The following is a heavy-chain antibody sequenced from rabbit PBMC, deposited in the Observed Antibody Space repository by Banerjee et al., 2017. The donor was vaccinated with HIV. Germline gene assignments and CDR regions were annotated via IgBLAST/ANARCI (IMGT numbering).Heavy chain of an antibody. Sequence: QSLEESGGDLVKPGASLTLTCTASGFSFSSGYYMCWVRQAPGKGLEWIGYIDPVFGSTYYASWVNGRFTISSHNAQNTLYLQLNSLTAADTATYFCASASSSDYYGYYFNLWGPGTLVTDS. CDR2: IDPVFGST. CDR1: GFSFSSGYY. D-gene: IGHD1-1*01. CDR3: ASASSSDYYGYYFNL. J-gene: IGHJ4*01. V-gene: IGHV1S40*01.